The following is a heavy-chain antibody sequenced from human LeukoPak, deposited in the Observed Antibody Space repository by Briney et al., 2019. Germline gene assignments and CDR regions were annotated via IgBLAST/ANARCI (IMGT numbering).Heavy chain of an antibody. CDR1: GFTFSSYG. CDR2: IWYDGSNK. J-gene: IGHJ6*03. Sequence: PGGSLRLSCAASGFTFSSYGMHWVRQAPGKGLEWVAVIWYDGSNKYYADSVKGRFTISRDNSKNTLYLQMNSLRAEDTAVYYCARGPDFYDPNDDYYYYMDVWGKGTTVTVSS. D-gene: IGHD3-3*01. CDR3: ARGPDFYDPNDDYYYYMDV. V-gene: IGHV3-33*01.